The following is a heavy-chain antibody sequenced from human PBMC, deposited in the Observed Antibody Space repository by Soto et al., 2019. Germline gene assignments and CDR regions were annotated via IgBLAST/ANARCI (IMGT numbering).Heavy chain of an antibody. J-gene: IGHJ4*02. CDR1: GVSISSGGYC. CDR2: IYHSGST. Sequence: SETLSLTCAVSGVSISSGGYCWSWIRQPPGKGLEWIGYIYHSGSTYYNPSLKSRVTISVDRSKNQFSLKLTSVTAADTAVYYCARVPGPQKSGAPLGIIVAPDFWGQGTLVTVSS. CDR3: ARVPGPQKSGAPLGIIVAPDF. D-gene: IGHD3-22*01. V-gene: IGHV4-30-2*01.